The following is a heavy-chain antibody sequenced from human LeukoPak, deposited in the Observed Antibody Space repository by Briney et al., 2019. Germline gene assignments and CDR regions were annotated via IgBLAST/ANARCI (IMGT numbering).Heavy chain of an antibody. CDR2: ISSSGSTI. D-gene: IGHD3-10*01. CDR3: ARGSYSSGSYYNMDV. V-gene: IGHV3-11*01. Sequence: GSLRLSFAASGFTFSDYYMSWIRQAPGKGLEWVSYISSSGSTIYYADSVKGRFTISRDNAKNSLYLQMNSLRAEDTAVSYCARGSYSSGSYYNMDVWGKGTTVTVSS. CDR1: GFTFSDYY. J-gene: IGHJ6*03.